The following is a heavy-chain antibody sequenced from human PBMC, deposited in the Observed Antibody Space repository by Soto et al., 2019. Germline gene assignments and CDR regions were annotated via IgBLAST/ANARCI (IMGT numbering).Heavy chain of an antibody. V-gene: IGHV4-59*01. CDR2: ISYSGNT. Sequence: SETLSLTCTVSDGSSISGYWSWIRQPPGKGLEWIGYISYSGNTNYNPSLKSRVTMSVDTPKNQFSLRLSSVTTADTAVYYCAGLRGYAGSPIDYWGQGTLVTVSS. D-gene: IGHD2-15*01. CDR1: DGSSISGY. CDR3: AGLRGYAGSPIDY. J-gene: IGHJ4*02.